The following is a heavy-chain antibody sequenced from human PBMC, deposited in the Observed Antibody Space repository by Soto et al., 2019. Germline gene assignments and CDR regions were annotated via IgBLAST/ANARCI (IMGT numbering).Heavy chain of an antibody. D-gene: IGHD3-10*01. CDR1: RETFSFYT. J-gene: IGHJ4*02. V-gene: IGHV1-69*02. CDR3: ATSYGSGYRAFDY. Sequence: QVQLVQSGAELKKPGSLVKVSCKASRETFSFYTINWVRQAPGLGLEWMGRVNPILSMSNYAQKFQGRVTMTADKSTSTAYMELRSMRSEHTAFYYCATSYGSGYRAFDYWGQGALVTVSS. CDR2: VNPILSMS.